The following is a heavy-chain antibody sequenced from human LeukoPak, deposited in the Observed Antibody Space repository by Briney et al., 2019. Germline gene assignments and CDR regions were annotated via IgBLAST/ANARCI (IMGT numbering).Heavy chain of an antibody. CDR3: ARFMITFGGVIAYADAFDI. D-gene: IGHD3-16*02. CDR1: GGSISSYY. V-gene: IGHV4-59*08. J-gene: IGHJ3*02. CDR2: IYYSGST. Sequence: SETLSLTCTVSGGSISSYYWSWIRQPPGKGLEWIGYIYYSGSTNYNPSLKSRVTISVDTSKNQFSLKLSSVTAADTAVYYCARFMITFGGVIAYADAFDIWGQGTMVTVSS.